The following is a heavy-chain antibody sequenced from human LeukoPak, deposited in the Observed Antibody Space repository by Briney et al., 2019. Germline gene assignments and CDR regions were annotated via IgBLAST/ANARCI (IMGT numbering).Heavy chain of an antibody. Sequence: GGSLRLSCAASGFTFSSYAMHWVRQAPGKGLEWVAVISYDGSNKYYPDSVKGRFTISRDNSKNTLYLQMNSLRAEDTAVYYCARGYYDFWSGYRNYYYYYGMDVWGQGTTVTVSS. CDR1: GFTFSSYA. CDR2: ISYDGSNK. J-gene: IGHJ6*02. D-gene: IGHD3-3*01. CDR3: ARGYYDFWSGYRNYYYYYGMDV. V-gene: IGHV3-30-3*01.